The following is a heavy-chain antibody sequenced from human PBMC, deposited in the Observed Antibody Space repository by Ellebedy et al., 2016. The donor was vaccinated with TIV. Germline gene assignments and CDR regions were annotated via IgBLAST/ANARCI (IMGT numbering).Heavy chain of an antibody. CDR3: ARGTYYDFWSGEDYYYYDGMDV. V-gene: IGHV1-69*04. CDR1: GGTFSSYA. J-gene: IGHJ6*02. Sequence: SVKVSCKASGGTFSSYAISWVRQAPGQGLEWMGRIIPILGIANYAQKFQGRVTITADKSTSTAYMELSSLRSEDTAVYYCARGTYYDFWSGEDYYYYDGMDVWGQGTTVTVSS. D-gene: IGHD3-3*01. CDR2: IIPILGIA.